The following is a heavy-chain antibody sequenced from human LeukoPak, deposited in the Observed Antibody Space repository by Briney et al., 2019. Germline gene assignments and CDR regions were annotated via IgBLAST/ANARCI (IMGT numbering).Heavy chain of an antibody. CDR3: AKPLSGWYSFDY. CDR1: GFTFSSNA. V-gene: IGHV3-23*01. Sequence: GGSLRLSGAASGFTFSSNAMSWVRQAPGKGLEWVSAISGSDARTYYADSVKGRFTISRDNSKNTLYLQMSILRAEDTAVYYCAKPLSGWYSFDYWGQGTLVTVSS. D-gene: IGHD6-19*01. CDR2: ISGSDART. J-gene: IGHJ4*02.